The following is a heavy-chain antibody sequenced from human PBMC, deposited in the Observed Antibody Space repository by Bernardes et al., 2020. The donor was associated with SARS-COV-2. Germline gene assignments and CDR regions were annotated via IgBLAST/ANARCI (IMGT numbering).Heavy chain of an antibody. Sequence: GGSLRLSCLASGFTFNNYELDWVRQAPGKVLECISHISSRSSTIYYADSVKGRFTISRDNAKNSLYLQMNSLRVEDTAVYYCARENNGDYVDYWGQGTRVTVSS. J-gene: IGHJ4*02. D-gene: IGHD4-17*01. V-gene: IGHV3-48*03. CDR3: ARENNGDYVDY. CDR2: ISSRSSTI. CDR1: GFTFNNYE.